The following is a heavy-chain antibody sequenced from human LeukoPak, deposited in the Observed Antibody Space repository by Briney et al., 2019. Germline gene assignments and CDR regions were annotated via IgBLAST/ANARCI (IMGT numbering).Heavy chain of an antibody. Sequence: GGSLRLSCAASGFTFSGSAMHWVRQASGKGLEWVGRIRSKANSYAAAYAASVKGRFTISRDDSKNTAYLQMNSLKTEDTAVYYCTRFLIQVGATYHYWGQGTLVTVSS. CDR2: IRSKANSYAA. D-gene: IGHD1-26*01. CDR1: GFTFSGSA. V-gene: IGHV3-73*01. J-gene: IGHJ4*02. CDR3: TRFLIQVGATYHY.